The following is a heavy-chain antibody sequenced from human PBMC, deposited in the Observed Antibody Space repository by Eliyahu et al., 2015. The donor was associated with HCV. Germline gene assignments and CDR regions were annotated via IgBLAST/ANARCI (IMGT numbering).Heavy chain of an antibody. V-gene: IGHV4-39*01. D-gene: IGHD6-19*01. J-gene: IGHJ3*02. Sequence: GWIGSIYYSGSTYYNPSLKSRVTISVDTSKNQFSLKLSSVTAADTAVYYCARYPVRIAVAARAVFDIWGQGTMVTVSS. CDR2: IYYSGST. CDR3: ARYPVRIAVAARAVFDI.